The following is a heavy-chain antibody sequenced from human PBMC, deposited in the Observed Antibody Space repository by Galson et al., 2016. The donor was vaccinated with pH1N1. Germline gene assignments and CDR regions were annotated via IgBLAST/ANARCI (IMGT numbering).Heavy chain of an antibody. Sequence: SVKVSCKASGGTFGSYGINWVRQAPGQGLEWMGGIIPIFNTAKYAQNFQGRVTITADESATTAYMDLTSLRSEDTAMYFCAREDYYDTDLSDWYFDLWGRGTLLTVSS. CDR2: IIPIFNTA. CDR1: GGTFGSYG. CDR3: AREDYYDTDLSDWYFDL. V-gene: IGHV1-69*13. J-gene: IGHJ2*01. D-gene: IGHD3-22*01.